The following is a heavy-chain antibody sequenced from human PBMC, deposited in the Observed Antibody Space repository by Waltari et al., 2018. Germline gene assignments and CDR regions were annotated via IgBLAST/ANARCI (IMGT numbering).Heavy chain of an antibody. CDR3: AREFRQTSGDYGWFDP. CDR1: GGSISSREYS. J-gene: IGHJ5*02. Sequence: QVQLQESGSGLVKPSQTLSLTCTVAGGSISSREYSWGWIRQPPGKDLEWIEYIYHIGSAYYSPSLKSRATISLDRSKNQFSLRLNSVTATDTAVYYCAREFRQTSGDYGWFDPWGQGILVTVSA. V-gene: IGHV4-30-2*01. CDR2: IYHIGSA. D-gene: IGHD4-17*01.